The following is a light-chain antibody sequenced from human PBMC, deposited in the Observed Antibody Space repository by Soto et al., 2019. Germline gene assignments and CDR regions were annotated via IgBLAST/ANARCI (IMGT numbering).Light chain of an antibody. Sequence: QPVLTQPPSVSEAPGQRVTISCTGSSSNIGAGYEAHWYQQVPGTDPKLLIYENNNRPSGVPDRFSGSKSGTSASLAITGLQAEDEAEYYCQAYDSSLSGYVFGTVTKLNV. CDR3: QAYDSSLSGYV. CDR2: ENN. CDR1: SSNIGAGYE. V-gene: IGLV1-40*01. J-gene: IGLJ1*01.